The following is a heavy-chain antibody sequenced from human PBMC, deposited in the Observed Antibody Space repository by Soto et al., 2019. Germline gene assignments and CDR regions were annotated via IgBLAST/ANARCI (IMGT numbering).Heavy chain of an antibody. J-gene: IGHJ6*02. CDR3: ARVPRTGTTLYYYYYGMDV. D-gene: IGHD1-7*01. V-gene: IGHV1-69*13. CDR2: IIPIFGTA. CDR1: GGTFSSYA. Sequence: SVKVSCKASGGTFSSYAISWVRQAPGQGLEWMGGIIPIFGTANYAQKFQGRVTITADESTSTAYMELSSLRSEDTAVYYCARVPRTGTTLYYYYYGMDVWGQGTTVTVSS.